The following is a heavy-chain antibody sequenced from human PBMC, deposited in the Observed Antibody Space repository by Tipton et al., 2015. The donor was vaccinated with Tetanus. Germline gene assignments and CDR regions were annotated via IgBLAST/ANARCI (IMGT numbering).Heavy chain of an antibody. CDR1: GGSISSSNYY. CDR3: ARLNRWGAVAGTWAGL. J-gene: IGHJ4*02. Sequence: LRLSCTVSGGSISSSNYYRGWIRQPPGKGLEWIGSIYYSGSTYYNSSLKSRVTISVDTSKNQFSLKLSSVTAADTAVYYCARLNRWGAVAGTWAGLWGQGTLVTVSS. CDR2: IYYSGST. D-gene: IGHD6-19*01. V-gene: IGHV4-39*01.